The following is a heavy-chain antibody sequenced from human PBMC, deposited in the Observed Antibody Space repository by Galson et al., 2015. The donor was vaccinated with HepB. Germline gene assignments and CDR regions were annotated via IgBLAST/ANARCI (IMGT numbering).Heavy chain of an antibody. Sequence: SLRLSCAASGFTFSNAWMSWVRQAPGKGLEWVGRIKSKTDGGTTDYAAPVKGRFTISRDDSKNTLYLQMNSLKTEDTAVYYCTTDPLRYCSGGSCYYYYYYYYGMDVWGQGTTVTVSS. CDR2: IKSKTDGGTT. V-gene: IGHV3-15*01. CDR1: GFTFSNAW. CDR3: TTDPLRYCSGGSCYYYYYYYYGMDV. D-gene: IGHD2-15*01. J-gene: IGHJ6*02.